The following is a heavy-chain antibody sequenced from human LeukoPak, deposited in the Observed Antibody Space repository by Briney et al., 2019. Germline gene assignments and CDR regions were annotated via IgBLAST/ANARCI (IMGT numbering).Heavy chain of an antibody. CDR1: GFTFGSYE. D-gene: IGHD5-18*01. CDR2: ISSSGSTI. Sequence: GGSLRLFRAASGFTFGSYEMNWVRQAPGKGLEWVSYISSSGSTIYYADSVKGRFTISRDNAKNSLYLQMNSLRAEDTAVYYCATLYSYGYWYFDLWGRGTLVTVSS. J-gene: IGHJ2*01. V-gene: IGHV3-48*03. CDR3: ATLYSYGYWYFDL.